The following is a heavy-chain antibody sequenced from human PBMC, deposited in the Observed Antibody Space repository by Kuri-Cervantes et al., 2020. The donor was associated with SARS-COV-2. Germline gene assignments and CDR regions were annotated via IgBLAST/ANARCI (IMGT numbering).Heavy chain of an antibody. CDR3: ARVVGYCSDGRCYFPGCDY. J-gene: IGHJ4*02. Sequence: SETLSPTCTVSGGSTSSYYWSWIRQPPGKGLEWIGYIYYSGSTNYNPSLKSRVTISVNTSKTQFSLKLSSVTAADTAVYYCARVVGYCSDGRCYFPGCDYWGQGTLVTVSS. CDR2: IYYSGST. CDR1: GGSTSSYY. D-gene: IGHD2-15*01. V-gene: IGHV4-59*01.